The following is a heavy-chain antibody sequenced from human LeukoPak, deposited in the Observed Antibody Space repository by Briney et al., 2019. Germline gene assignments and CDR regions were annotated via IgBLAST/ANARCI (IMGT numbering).Heavy chain of an antibody. V-gene: IGHV4-59*08. CDR1: GGSRSSFY. CDR2: IYYSGST. CDR3: ARHSGRRDGFDI. J-gene: IGHJ3*02. D-gene: IGHD1-26*01. Sequence: SETLSLTCTVSGGSRSSFYWIWLRQPPGKGLEWIGYIYYSGSTNYNPSLKSRVTISVDTSKNQFSLKLSSVTAADTAVYYCARHSGRRDGFDIWGQGTMVTVSS.